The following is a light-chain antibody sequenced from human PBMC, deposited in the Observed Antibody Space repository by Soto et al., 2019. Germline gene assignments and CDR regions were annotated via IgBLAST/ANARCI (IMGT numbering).Light chain of an antibody. CDR1: QTVNTS. V-gene: IGKV3-11*01. CDR2: DAS. Sequence: EIVLTQSPATLSLSPGDRATLSCRASQTVNTSLAWYQQKPGQAPRLLIYDASNRATGIPARFSASGSGTDFTLTISSLEPEDFAVYYCQQRSHWPTFGQGTKVEIK. CDR3: QQRSHWPT. J-gene: IGKJ1*01.